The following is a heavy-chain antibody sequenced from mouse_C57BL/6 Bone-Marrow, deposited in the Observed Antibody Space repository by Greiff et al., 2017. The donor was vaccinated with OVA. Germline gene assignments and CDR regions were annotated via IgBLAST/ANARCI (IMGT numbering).Heavy chain of an antibody. CDR2: IYPGNGDT. V-gene: IGHV1-12*01. D-gene: IGHD1-2*01. Sequence: QVQLQQSGAELVRPGASVKMSCKASGFTFTSYNMHWVKQTPRQGLEWIGAIYPGNGDTSYNQKFKGKATLTVDKPSSTAFMQLSSLTSEDSEFYFCASPHYYGPYAMDYWGQGTSVTVSS. CDR3: ASPHYYGPYAMDY. J-gene: IGHJ4*01. CDR1: GFTFTSYN.